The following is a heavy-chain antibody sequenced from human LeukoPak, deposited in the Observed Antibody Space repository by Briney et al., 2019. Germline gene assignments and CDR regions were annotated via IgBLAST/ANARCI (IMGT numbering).Heavy chain of an antibody. CDR1: GGSISSSSYY. D-gene: IGHD3-22*01. V-gene: IGHV4-39*07. CDR2: IYYSGST. J-gene: IGHJ4*02. Sequence: SETLSLTCTVSGGSISSSSYYWGWIRQPPGKGLEWIGSIYYSGSTYYNPSLKSRVTISVDTSKNQFSLKLSSVTAADTAVYYCARDRDSSGSDYWGQGTLVTVSS. CDR3: ARDRDSSGSDY.